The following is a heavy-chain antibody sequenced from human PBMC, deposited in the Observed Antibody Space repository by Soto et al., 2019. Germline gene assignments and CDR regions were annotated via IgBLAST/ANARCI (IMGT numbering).Heavy chain of an antibody. D-gene: IGHD6-13*01. CDR3: ASQGAYSSSWYE. Sequence: PRESLKISCKGSGYSFTTFWIAWVRQMPGKGLEWMGIIYPGDSDTRYSPSFQGQVTISADKSISTAYLQWSSLKASDTAMYYCASQGAYSSSWYEWGQGTLVTVSS. J-gene: IGHJ4*02. CDR1: GYSFTTFW. V-gene: IGHV5-51*01. CDR2: IYPGDSDT.